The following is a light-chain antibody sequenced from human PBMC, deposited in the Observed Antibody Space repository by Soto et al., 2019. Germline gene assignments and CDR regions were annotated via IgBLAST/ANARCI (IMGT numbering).Light chain of an antibody. CDR1: SSDVGGYNF. CDR2: DVS. J-gene: IGLJ2*01. Sequence: QSALTQPASVSGSPGQSITISCAGTSSDVGGYNFVSWYQHHPGKVPKLMIYDVSNRPSGVSNRFSGSKSGNTASLTISGLYAEDEADYYCSSYTSSSTQVFGGGTKLTVL. CDR3: SSYTSSSTQV. V-gene: IGLV2-14*03.